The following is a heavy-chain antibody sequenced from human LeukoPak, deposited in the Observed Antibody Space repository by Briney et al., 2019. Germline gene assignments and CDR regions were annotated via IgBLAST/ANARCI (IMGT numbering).Heavy chain of an antibody. D-gene: IGHD6-13*01. J-gene: IGHJ4*02. CDR1: GGSFSGYY. CDR3: ASADSSSWYFY. CDR2: INHSGST. Sequence: SETLSLTCAVYGGSFSGYYWSWIRQPPGKGLEWIGEINHSGSTNYNPSLKSRVTISVDTSKNQFSLKLSSVTAADTAVYYCASADSSSWYFYWGQGTLVTVSS. V-gene: IGHV4-34*01.